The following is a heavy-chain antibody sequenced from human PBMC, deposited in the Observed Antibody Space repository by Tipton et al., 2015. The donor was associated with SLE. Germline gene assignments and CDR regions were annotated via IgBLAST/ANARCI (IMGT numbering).Heavy chain of an antibody. J-gene: IGHJ6*03. V-gene: IGHV3-30-3*01. CDR2: ISYDGSNK. CDR1: GFTFSSYA. CDR3: AKAGGDYYYMDV. Sequence: SLRLSCAASGFTFSSYAMHWVRQAPGKGLEWVAVISYDGSNKYYADSVKGRFTISRDNSKNTLYLQMYSLRGEDTAVYYCAKAGGDYYYMDVWGKGTTVTVSS. D-gene: IGHD1-26*01.